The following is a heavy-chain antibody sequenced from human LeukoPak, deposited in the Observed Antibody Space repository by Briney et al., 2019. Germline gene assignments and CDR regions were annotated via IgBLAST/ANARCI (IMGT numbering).Heavy chain of an antibody. Sequence: GGSLRLPCAASGFTFSSYGMHWVRQAPGKGLEWVAVISYDGSNKYYADSVKGRFTISRDNSKNTLYLQMNSLRAEDTAVYYCAKDTSYSSSWYRFDPWGQGTLVTVSS. D-gene: IGHD6-13*01. V-gene: IGHV3-30*18. CDR2: ISYDGSNK. CDR3: AKDTSYSSSWYRFDP. CDR1: GFTFSSYG. J-gene: IGHJ5*02.